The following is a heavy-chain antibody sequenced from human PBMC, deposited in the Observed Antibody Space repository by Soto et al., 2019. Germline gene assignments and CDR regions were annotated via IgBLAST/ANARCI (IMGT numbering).Heavy chain of an antibody. D-gene: IGHD2-2*01. CDR1: GFTFKEYA. CDR2: ITGSGGTT. V-gene: IGHV3-23*01. Sequence: EVQLLESGGGLVQPGGSLRLACAASGFTFKEYAMNWVRQAPGKGLEWVSVITGSGGTTYYTDSVKGRFTISRDNSKDTLYLQLNSLRVDDTAGYYCAKGRAGSSSWDYFDYWGQGTLVTVSS. CDR3: AKGRAGSSSWDYFDY. J-gene: IGHJ4*02.